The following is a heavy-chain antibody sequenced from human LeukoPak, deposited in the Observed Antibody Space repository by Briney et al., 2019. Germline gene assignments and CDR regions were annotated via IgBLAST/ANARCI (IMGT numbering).Heavy chain of an antibody. D-gene: IGHD2-2*01. V-gene: IGHV4-34*12. CDR1: GFTFSSYA. CDR2: AILGGGT. CDR3: AMVLYQSGRPGP. J-gene: IGHJ5*02. Sequence: GSLRLSCAASGFTFSSYAMSWVRQAPGKGLEWIGEAILGGGTNYNPSLKSRVTISIDTSRNQISLRVSSVTAADTAVYYCAMVLYQSGRPGPWAQGTLVTVSP.